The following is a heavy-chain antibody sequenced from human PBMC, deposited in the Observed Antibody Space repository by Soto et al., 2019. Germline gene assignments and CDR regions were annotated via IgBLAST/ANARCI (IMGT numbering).Heavy chain of an antibody. J-gene: IGHJ4*02. V-gene: IGHV4-39*01. D-gene: IGHD4-17*01. CDR2: IYYSENT. Sequence: ETLSLTCTVSGGSISSSSNHWGWLRQPPGKGLEWIGNIYYSENTYYNPSLKSRVTISVDTSKNQFSLRLTSVTAADTAVYYCATHPPYGPLDHWGQGTLVTVSS. CDR1: GGSISSSSNH. CDR3: ATHPPYGPLDH.